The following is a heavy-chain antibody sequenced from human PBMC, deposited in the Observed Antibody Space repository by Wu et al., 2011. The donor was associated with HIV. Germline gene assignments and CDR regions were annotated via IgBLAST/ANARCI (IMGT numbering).Heavy chain of an antibody. Sequence: VHLVQSGAEVKKPWSSVKVSCKASGDTFRNSIFTWVRQAPGQGLEWMGRVIPVIGSSDYAQIFQGRVSLTADESTHTVYLHLTSLSSADTAVYYCARGVKTFGGGIDYWGQGTLVSVSS. CDR2: VIPVIGSS. J-gene: IGHJ4*02. CDR1: GDTFRNSI. CDR3: ARGVKTFGGGIDY. V-gene: IGHV1-69*11. D-gene: IGHD3-16*02.